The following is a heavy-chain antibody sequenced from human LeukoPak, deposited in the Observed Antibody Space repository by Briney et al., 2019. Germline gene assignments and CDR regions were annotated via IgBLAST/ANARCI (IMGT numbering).Heavy chain of an antibody. CDR3: ARYLKDAFDI. Sequence: ASVKVSCKASGYTFTSYEINWVRQATGQGLEWMGWMNPNSGDTAYAQKFQDRVTMTRSTSISTAYMELSSLRSEDTAVYYCARYLKDAFDIWGQGTMVTVSS. J-gene: IGHJ3*02. CDR1: GYTFTSYE. CDR2: MNPNSGDT. V-gene: IGHV1-8*01.